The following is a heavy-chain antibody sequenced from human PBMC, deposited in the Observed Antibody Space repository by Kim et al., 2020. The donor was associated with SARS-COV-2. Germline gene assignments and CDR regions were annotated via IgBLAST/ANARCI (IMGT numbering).Heavy chain of an antibody. CDR2: IYPGDSDT. Sequence: GESLKISCKGSGYSFTSYWIGWVRQMPGKGLEWMRIIYPGDSDTRYSPSFQGQVTISADKSISTAYLQWSSLKASDTAMYYCARHSWNYYGSGSYYYYGMDVWGQGTTVTVSS. D-gene: IGHD3-10*01. CDR1: GYSFTSYW. CDR3: ARHSWNYYGSGSYYYYGMDV. V-gene: IGHV5-51*01. J-gene: IGHJ6*02.